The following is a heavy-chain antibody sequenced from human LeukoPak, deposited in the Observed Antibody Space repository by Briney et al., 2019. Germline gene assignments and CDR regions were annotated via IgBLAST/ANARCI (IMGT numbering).Heavy chain of an antibody. CDR1: GGSFSGYY. CDR2: INHSGST. CDR3: ARGHRGYSYGWGSGGGFDY. D-gene: IGHD5-18*01. V-gene: IGHV4-34*01. J-gene: IGHJ4*02. Sequence: PSETLSLTCAVYGGSFSGYYWSWIRQPPGKGLEWIGEINHSGSTNYNPSLKSRVTISVDTSKNQFSLKLSSVTAADTAVYYCARGHRGYSYGWGSGGGFDYWGQGTLVTVSS.